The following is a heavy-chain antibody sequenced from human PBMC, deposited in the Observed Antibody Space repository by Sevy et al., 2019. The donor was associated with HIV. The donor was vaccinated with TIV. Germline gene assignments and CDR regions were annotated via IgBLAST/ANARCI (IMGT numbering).Heavy chain of an antibody. Sequence: SETLSLTCTVSGYSISSGYYWGWIRQPPGKGLEWIGSIYHSGSTYYNPSLKSRVTISVDTSKNQFSLKLSSVTAADTAVYYCARGGYSSKGGGNYFDYWGQGTLVTVSS. CDR1: GYSISSGYY. CDR2: IYHSGST. V-gene: IGHV4-38-2*02. D-gene: IGHD6-13*01. J-gene: IGHJ4*02. CDR3: ARGGYSSKGGGNYFDY.